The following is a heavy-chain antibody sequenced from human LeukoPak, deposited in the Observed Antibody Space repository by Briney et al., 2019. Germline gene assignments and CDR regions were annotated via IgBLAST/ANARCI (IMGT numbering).Heavy chain of an antibody. J-gene: IGHJ4*02. CDR2: ISPNSGGT. CDR3: VRLYDWGRLDY. Sequence: SLKLSCKTSGYTFTGYYLFWVRHAPGQGLEWMGWISPNSGGTNYAQKFQGRVTMTRDTSIRTAYMELSRLTSDDTAVYYCVRLYDWGRLDYWGQGTLVTVS. V-gene: IGHV1-2*02. D-gene: IGHD3-9*01. CDR1: GYTFTGYY.